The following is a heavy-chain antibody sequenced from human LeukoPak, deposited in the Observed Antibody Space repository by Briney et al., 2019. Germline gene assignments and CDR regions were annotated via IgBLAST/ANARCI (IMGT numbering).Heavy chain of an antibody. J-gene: IGHJ4*02. CDR2: IHYSGRI. CDR3: SRGTDAYKCGNS. V-gene: IGHV4-34*01. CDR1: GFSFSVYH. D-gene: IGHD5-24*01. Sequence: LRLSCAASGFSFSVYHMSWIRQPPGKGLEWIGEIHYSGRINYNPSLKSRVTISADTSNNHFSLKMNSVTAADTAVYYCSRGTDAYKCGNSWGQGTLVTVSS.